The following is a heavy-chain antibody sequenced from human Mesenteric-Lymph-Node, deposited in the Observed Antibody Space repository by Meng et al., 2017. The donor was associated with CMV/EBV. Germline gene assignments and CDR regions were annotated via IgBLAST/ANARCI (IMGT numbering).Heavy chain of an antibody. CDR3: AYFGDLPPLW. V-gene: IGHV6-1*01. CDR2: TYYRSEFYN. CDR1: GDSISSNNAA. J-gene: IGHJ4*02. Sequence: LSQSGPGLVNPSQTLSVTCTSSGDSISSNNAAWNWIRESPSRGLELLGRTYYRSEFYNDYAVSVKSRISVNLDTSKNQLSLHLNFVIPEDTAVYYCAYFGDLPPLWWGQGTLVTVSS. D-gene: IGHD3-16*01.